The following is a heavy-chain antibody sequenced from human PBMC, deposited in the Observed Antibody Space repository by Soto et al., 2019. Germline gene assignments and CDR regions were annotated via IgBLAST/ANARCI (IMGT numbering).Heavy chain of an antibody. J-gene: IGHJ6*02. CDR2: INHSGST. V-gene: IGHV4-34*01. D-gene: IGHD2-2*02. CDR3: ARRACSSTSCYTDYYYYYPMDV. CDR1: GGSFSGSY. Sequence: SETLSLTCAVYGGSFSGSYWSGIRQPPGKGLEWIGEINHSGSTNYNPSLKSRVTTSVDTSKNQFSLKLSSVTAAETAVYYCARRACSSTSCYTDYYYYYPMDVCGQGPTVT.